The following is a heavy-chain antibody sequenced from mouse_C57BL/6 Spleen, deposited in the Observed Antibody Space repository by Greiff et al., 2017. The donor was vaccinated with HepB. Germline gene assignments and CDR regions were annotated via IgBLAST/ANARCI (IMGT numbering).Heavy chain of an antibody. CDR2: IYPGSGNT. Sequence: QVQLQQSGAELVRPGASVKLSCKASGYTFTDYYINWVKQRPGQGLEWIARIYPGSGNTYYNEKFKGKATLTAEKSSSTAYMQLSSLTSEDSAVYFCARWTTVVLDYWGQGTTLTVSS. D-gene: IGHD1-1*01. J-gene: IGHJ2*01. V-gene: IGHV1-76*01. CDR3: ARWTTVVLDY. CDR1: GYTFTDYY.